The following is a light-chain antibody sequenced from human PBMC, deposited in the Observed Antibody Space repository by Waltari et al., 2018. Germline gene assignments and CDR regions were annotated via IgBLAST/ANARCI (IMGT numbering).Light chain of an antibody. CDR1: TSDVGRYNY. CDR2: DVS. V-gene: IGLV2-8*01. J-gene: IGLJ2*01. Sequence: QSALTQPRSASGSPGQSVTISCTATTSDVGRYNYVSWYQQHPGKAPKLIIYDVSNRPSGVPPRLSGSKSGNTASLTVSGLQAEDEADYYCSSYAGSNNVVFGGGTKLTVL. CDR3: SSYAGSNNVV.